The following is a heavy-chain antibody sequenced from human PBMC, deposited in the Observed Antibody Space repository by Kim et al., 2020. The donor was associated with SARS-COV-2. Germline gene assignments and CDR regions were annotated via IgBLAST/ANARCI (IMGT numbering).Heavy chain of an antibody. V-gene: IGHV3-30*04. Sequence: GGSLRLSCAASGFTFSSYAMHWVRQAPGKGLEWVAVISYDGSNKYYADSVKGRFTISRDNSKNTLYLQMNSLRAEDTAVYYCARDLWGWYSSSWYSPDGPFDYWGQGTLVTVSS. CDR3: ARDLWGWYSSSWYSPDGPFDY. CDR2: ISYDGSNK. J-gene: IGHJ4*02. CDR1: GFTFSSYA. D-gene: IGHD6-13*01.